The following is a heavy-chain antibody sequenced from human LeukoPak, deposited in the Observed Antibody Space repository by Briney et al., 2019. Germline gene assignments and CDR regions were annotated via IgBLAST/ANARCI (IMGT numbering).Heavy chain of an antibody. D-gene: IGHD3-10*01. Sequence: SVKVSCKASGGTFSSYAISWVRQAPGQGLEWMGGIIPIFGTANYAQKFQGRVTITADESTSTAYMELSSLRSEDTAVYYCARGSYYGSGSYYGRFDYWGQGTLVTVSS. V-gene: IGHV1-69*13. CDR1: GGTFSSYA. J-gene: IGHJ4*02. CDR3: ARGSYYGSGSYYGRFDY. CDR2: IIPIFGTA.